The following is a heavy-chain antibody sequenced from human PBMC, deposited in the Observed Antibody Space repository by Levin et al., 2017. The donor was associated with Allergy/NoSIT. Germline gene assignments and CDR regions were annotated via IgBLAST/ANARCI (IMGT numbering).Heavy chain of an antibody. CDR1: GFIFRDYA. V-gene: IGHV3-49*04. CDR3: IRGYSGYYAEYFYH. Sequence: SCTVSGFIFRDYAISWVRQAPGKGLEWVAFIRNKEYGEKTQYAASVQGRFTISRDDSTGIAYPQMNSLTIEDTAVYYCIRGYSGYYAEYFYHWGQGTVVTVSS. D-gene: IGHD3-22*01. J-gene: IGHJ1*01. CDR2: IRNKEYGEKT.